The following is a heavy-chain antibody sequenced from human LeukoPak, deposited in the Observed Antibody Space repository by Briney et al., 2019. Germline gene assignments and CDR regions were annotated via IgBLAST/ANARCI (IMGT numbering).Heavy chain of an antibody. CDR2: INHSGST. Sequence: SETLSLTCAVYGGSFSGYYWSWIRQPPGKGLEWIGEINHSGSTNYNPSLKSRVTISVVTSKSQFSLKLSSVTAADTAVYYCARTGRLRLIQSYYYYMDVWGKGTTVTVSS. CDR3: ARTGRLRLIQSYYYYMDV. V-gene: IGHV4-34*01. D-gene: IGHD4-17*01. J-gene: IGHJ6*03. CDR1: GGSFSGYY.